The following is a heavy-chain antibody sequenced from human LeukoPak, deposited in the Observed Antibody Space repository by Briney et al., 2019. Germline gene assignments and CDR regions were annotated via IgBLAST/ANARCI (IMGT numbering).Heavy chain of an antibody. V-gene: IGHV3-74*01. D-gene: IGHD6-13*01. Sequence: GGSLRLSCAASGFTFSTYWMHWVRQAPGKGLVWVSRINSDGSTISYADSAKGRFTISRDNAENTLYLQMNSLRAEDTAVYYCATSPAGRDEYWGQGTLVTVSS. CDR1: GFTFSTYW. CDR3: ATSPAGRDEY. CDR2: INSDGSTI. J-gene: IGHJ4*02.